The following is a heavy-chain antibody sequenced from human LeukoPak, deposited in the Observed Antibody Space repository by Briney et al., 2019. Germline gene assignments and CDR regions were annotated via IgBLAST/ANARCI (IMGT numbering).Heavy chain of an antibody. J-gene: IGHJ6*02. CDR3: ARQSGAGSPVYSGMDV. CDR1: GGSISSININNYH. D-gene: IGHD3-10*01. CDR2: IHHDGSA. V-gene: IGHV4-39*01. Sequence: PSETLSLTCTGSGGSISSININNYHWGWIRQPLGEGLEWIASIHHDGSAYYKSSLRSRLTISVDTSKNQFTLKVSSVTAADTAVYYCARQSGAGSPVYSGMDVWGQGTTVTVSS.